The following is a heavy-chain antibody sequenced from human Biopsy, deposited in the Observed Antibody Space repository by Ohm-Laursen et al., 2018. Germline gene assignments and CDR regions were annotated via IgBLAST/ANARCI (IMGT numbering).Heavy chain of an antibody. V-gene: IGHV4-39*01. J-gene: IGHJ5*02. D-gene: IGHD3-22*01. CDR3: ARDYDTSGYYYVS. CDR2: IFYRGST. Sequence: SDTLSLTCIASGGSISNNNYYWGWIRQPPGKGLEWIGSIFYRGSTHYKPSLKSRVNISVDTSKNQSSLKLNSVTAADTAVYYCARDYDTSGYYYVSWGQGTLVTVSS. CDR1: GGSISNNNYY.